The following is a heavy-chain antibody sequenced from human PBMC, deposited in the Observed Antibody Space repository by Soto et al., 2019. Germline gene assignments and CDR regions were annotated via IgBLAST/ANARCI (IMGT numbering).Heavy chain of an antibody. Sequence: QITLMEPGPTPVKPTQTLTLTFTFSGFPGSTSQLGVGPLRQPPGQALDWLAHVYWNADKYYSLSLKSRITIRKDTSKSRLVTAMTHMNPVLTATDFWAHLNTRGYYFAYSGHGALEIVS. V-gene: IGHV2-5*01. J-gene: IGHJ4*01. CDR3: AHLNTRGYYFAY. CDR1: GFPGSTSQLG. D-gene: IGHD3-10*01. CDR2: VYWNADK.